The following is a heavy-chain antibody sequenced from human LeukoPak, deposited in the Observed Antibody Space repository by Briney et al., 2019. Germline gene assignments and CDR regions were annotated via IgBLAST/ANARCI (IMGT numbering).Heavy chain of an antibody. J-gene: IGHJ4*02. CDR1: GFTFSSYA. CDR3: ARDTDSWYTPPFDY. Sequence: PGGSLRLSCAASGFTFSSYAMSWVRQAPGKGLEWVSAISGSGGSTYYADSVKGRFTISRDNAKNSLYLQMNSLRAEDTAVYYCARDTDSWYTPPFDYWGQGTLVTVAS. V-gene: IGHV3-23*01. CDR2: ISGSGGST. D-gene: IGHD6-13*01.